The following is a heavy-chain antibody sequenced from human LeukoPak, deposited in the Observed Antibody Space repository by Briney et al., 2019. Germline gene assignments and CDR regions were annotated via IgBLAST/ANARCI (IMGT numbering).Heavy chain of an antibody. CDR1: LDSLSRGGYY. V-gene: IGHV4-31*03. D-gene: IGHD5-24*01. Sequence: SETLSLTCTVSLDSLSRGGYYWSWTRHPPGKGLEWIGYSYYSGSTYYNPSLKSRVTISVDTSKNQFSLKLSSVTAADTAVYYCARLSRDGYKPMDYWGQGTLVTVSS. CDR2: SYYSGST. CDR3: ARLSRDGYKPMDY. J-gene: IGHJ4*02.